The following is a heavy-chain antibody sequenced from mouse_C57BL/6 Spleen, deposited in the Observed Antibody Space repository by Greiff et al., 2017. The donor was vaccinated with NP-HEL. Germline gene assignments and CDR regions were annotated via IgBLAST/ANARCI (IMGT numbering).Heavy chain of an antibody. Sequence: QVQLKESGAELVRPGTSVKVSCKASGYAFTNYLIEWVKQRPGQGLEWIGVINPGSGGTNYNEKFKGKATLTADKSSSTAYMQLSSLTSEDSAVYFCARKGDYGGFAYWGQGTLVTVSA. CDR2: INPGSGGT. D-gene: IGHD2-4*01. J-gene: IGHJ3*01. CDR3: ARKGDYGGFAY. CDR1: GYAFTNYL. V-gene: IGHV1-54*01.